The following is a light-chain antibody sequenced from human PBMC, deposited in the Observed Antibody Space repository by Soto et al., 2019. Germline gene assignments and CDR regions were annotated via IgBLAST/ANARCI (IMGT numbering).Light chain of an antibody. J-gene: IGKJ4*01. CDR3: QQANSLPPT. CDR2: DSS. CDR1: QGISSW. Sequence: EIQMTQSPSSLSASLGERATITCRASQGISSWLAWYQQKPGQAPKLLIYDSSSLHTGVPARFSGSGSGTDFTLTISSLQPEDFATYYCQQANSLPPTFGRGTKVEIK. V-gene: IGKV1-12*01.